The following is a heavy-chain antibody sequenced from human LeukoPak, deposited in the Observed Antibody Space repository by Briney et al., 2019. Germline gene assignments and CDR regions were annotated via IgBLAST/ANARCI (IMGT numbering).Heavy chain of an antibody. D-gene: IGHD2-21*01. CDR1: GYTFTSYG. J-gene: IGHJ4*02. CDR3: ARGPCGGDCYWVDY. Sequence: ASVKVSCKASGYTFTSYGISWVRQAAGQGLEWMGWISAYNGNTNYAQKFQGRVTMTTDTSTSTAYMEVRSLRSDDTAVYYCARGPCGGDCYWVDYWGQGTLVTVSS. CDR2: ISAYNGNT. V-gene: IGHV1-18*01.